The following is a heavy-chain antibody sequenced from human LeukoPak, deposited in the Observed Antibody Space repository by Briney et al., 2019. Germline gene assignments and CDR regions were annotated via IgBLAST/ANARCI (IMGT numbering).Heavy chain of an antibody. J-gene: IGHJ4*02. V-gene: IGHV4-39*07. CDR1: GVSISSGHYY. CDR3: ARFNSGCSEASCYVHY. CDR2: VHYSGST. D-gene: IGHD2-15*01. Sequence: PSETLSLTCTVSGVSISSGHYYWAWIRQPPGKGLECIASVHYSGSTYYDPSFNGRVTLSVDTSKNQFSLRLSSVTAADTAVYYCARFNSGCSEASCYVHYWGQGTQVTVSS.